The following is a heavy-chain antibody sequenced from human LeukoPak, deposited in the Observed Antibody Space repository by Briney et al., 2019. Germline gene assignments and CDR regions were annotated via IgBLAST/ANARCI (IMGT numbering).Heavy chain of an antibody. Sequence: GGSLRLSCAASGLTFSNAWMSWVRQAPGKGLEWVGRIKSKTDGGTTDYVAPVKGRFTISRDDSKNTLYLQMNSLRAEDTAVYYCARDGAYGSGSYPNWFDPWGQGTLVTVSS. CDR3: ARDGAYGSGSYPNWFDP. V-gene: IGHV3-15*01. CDR2: IKSKTDGGTT. CDR1: GLTFSNAW. D-gene: IGHD3-10*01. J-gene: IGHJ5*02.